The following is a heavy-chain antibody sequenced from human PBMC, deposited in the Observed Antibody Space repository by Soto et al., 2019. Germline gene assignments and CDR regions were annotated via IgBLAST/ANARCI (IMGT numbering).Heavy chain of an antibody. CDR2: ISYDGSNK. Sequence: QVQLVDSGGGVVQPGRSLRLSCAASGFTFTNYGMHWVRQAPGKGLEWVAFISYDGSNKYYADSVKGRFTISRDNSENTLYLQMNSLRAEDTAVYYCAKDSRGGNSRGHFDYWGQGTLVTVSS. D-gene: IGHD2-21*02. CDR3: AKDSRGGNSRGHFDY. V-gene: IGHV3-30*18. J-gene: IGHJ4*02. CDR1: GFTFTNYG.